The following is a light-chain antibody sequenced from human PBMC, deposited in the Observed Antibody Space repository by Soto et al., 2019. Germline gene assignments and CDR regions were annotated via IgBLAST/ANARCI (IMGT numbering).Light chain of an antibody. V-gene: IGLV3-1*01. Sequence: SYELTKPPSVSVYPGQTASITCSGNKLGDKYASWYQQKPGQSPVLVIYQDNKRPSGIPERFSGSNSGNTATLTISGTQAMDEADYYCQACDSSTFVVFGGGTKLTVL. CDR3: QACDSSTFVV. CDR2: QDN. J-gene: IGLJ2*01. CDR1: KLGDKY.